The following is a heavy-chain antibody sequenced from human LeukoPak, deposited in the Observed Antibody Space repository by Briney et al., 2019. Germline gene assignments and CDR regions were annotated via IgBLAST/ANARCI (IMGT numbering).Heavy chain of an antibody. V-gene: IGHV3-23*01. Sequence: GGSLRLSCADSGVTFSIYAVRCVRQAPGGGREWVSAFSGSGGSTYYADSVKARFTLPRDNANITLYLQMNSLRAEDTAVYHCARSRIPVAGLPLDPWGQGTLVTVSS. CDR2: FSGSGGST. D-gene: IGHD6-19*01. CDR3: ARSRIPVAGLPLDP. J-gene: IGHJ5*02. CDR1: GVTFSIYA.